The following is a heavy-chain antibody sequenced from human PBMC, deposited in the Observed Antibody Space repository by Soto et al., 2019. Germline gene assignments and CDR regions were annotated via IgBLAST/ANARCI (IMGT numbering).Heavy chain of an antibody. V-gene: IGHV3-9*01. CDR1: GFNFDDSA. CDR3: ARSRGLVSRPLDL. D-gene: IGHD3-22*01. Sequence: EVQLVESGGGLVQPGRSLRLSCAASGFNFDDSAMHWVRQAPGKGLEWVSGITWNSGDITYTGSVKGRFSISRDNAENSLYLHMNSLRPEDTAFYYCARSRGLVSRPLDLWGQGTLVTVSS. CDR2: ITWNSGDI. J-gene: IGHJ5*02.